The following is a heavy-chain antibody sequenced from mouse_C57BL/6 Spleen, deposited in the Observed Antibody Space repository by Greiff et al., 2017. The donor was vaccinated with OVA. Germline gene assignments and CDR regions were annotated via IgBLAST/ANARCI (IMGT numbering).Heavy chain of an antibody. CDR2: ISSGGSYT. CDR3: ARQGYDYDGGYAMDY. J-gene: IGHJ4*01. CDR1: GFTFSSYG. V-gene: IGHV5-6*01. Sequence: EVQLQESGGDLVKPGGSLKLSCAASGFTFSSYGMSWVRQTPDKRLEWVATISSGGSYTYYPDSVKGRFTISRDNAKNTLYLQMSSLKSEDTAMYYCARQGYDYDGGYAMDYWGQGTSVTVSS. D-gene: IGHD2-4*01.